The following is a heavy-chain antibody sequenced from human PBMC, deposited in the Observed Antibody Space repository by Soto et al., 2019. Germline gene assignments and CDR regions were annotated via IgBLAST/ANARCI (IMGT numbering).Heavy chain of an antibody. Sequence: PGGSLRLSCAASGFTFSSYSMNWVRQAPGKGLEWVSYISSSSSTIYYADSVKGRFTISRDNAKNSLYLQMNSLRAEDTAVYYCASFYGDYPSPFDYWGQGTLVTVSS. CDR3: ASFYGDYPSPFDY. CDR1: GFTFSSYS. CDR2: ISSSSSTI. V-gene: IGHV3-48*01. J-gene: IGHJ4*02. D-gene: IGHD4-17*01.